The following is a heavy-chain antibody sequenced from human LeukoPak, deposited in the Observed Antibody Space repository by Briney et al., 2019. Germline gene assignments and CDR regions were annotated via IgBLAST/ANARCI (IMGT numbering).Heavy chain of an antibody. Sequence: GRSLRLSCAASGFSFSSYAIHWVRQAPGKRLEWVAVIPSDGSKKYYADSVKGRFTISRDNSKNTLYLQMNSLRAEDTAVYYCARESEKNYYDTNLNWFDPWGQGTLVTVSS. V-gene: IGHV3-30*04. J-gene: IGHJ5*02. CDR2: IPSDGSKK. D-gene: IGHD3-22*01. CDR1: GFSFSSYA. CDR3: ARESEKNYYDTNLNWFDP.